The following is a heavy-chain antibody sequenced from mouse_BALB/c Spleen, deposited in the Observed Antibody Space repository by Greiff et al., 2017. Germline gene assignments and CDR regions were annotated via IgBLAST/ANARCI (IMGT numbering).Heavy chain of an antibody. CDR1: GYAFSSYW. V-gene: IGHV1-80*01. D-gene: IGHD1-1*01. CDR2: IYPGDGDT. J-gene: IGHJ4*01. CDR3: AREGITTVVYYYAMDY. Sequence: QVQLQQSGAELLRPGSSVKISCKASGYAFSSYWMNWVKQRPGQGLEWIGQIYPGDGDTNYNGKFKGKATLTADKSSSTAYMQLSSLTSEDSAVYFCAREGITTVVYYYAMDYWGQGTSVTVSS.